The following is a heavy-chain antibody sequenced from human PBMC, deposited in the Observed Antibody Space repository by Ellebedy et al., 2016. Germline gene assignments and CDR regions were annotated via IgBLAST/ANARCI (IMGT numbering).Heavy chain of an antibody. CDR3: ALPHCGGDCDSPARH. CDR1: GLTFDDYA. CDR2: ITWDGSDA. J-gene: IGHJ3*01. D-gene: IGHD2-21*02. V-gene: IGHV3-43D*03. Sequence: GESLKISXAVSGLTFDDYALHWVRQAPGKGLEWVSTITWDGSDAYYADSVKGRFTISRDNGKTSLYLHMNSLRVEDTALYYCALPHCGGDCDSPARHWGQGTMVTVSS.